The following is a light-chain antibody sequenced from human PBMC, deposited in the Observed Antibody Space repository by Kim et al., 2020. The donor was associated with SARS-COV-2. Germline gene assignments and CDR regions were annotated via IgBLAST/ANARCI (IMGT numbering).Light chain of an antibody. CDR2: QDN. Sequence: SYELTQPPSVSVSPGQTASITCSGDKLGDKFACWFQQKPGQSPVLVIYQDNKRPSGIPERFSGSNSGNTATLTISGTQAMDEADYYCQAWDSNTGVFGTGTKVIVL. CDR1: KLGDKF. CDR3: QAWDSNTGV. V-gene: IGLV3-1*01. J-gene: IGLJ1*01.